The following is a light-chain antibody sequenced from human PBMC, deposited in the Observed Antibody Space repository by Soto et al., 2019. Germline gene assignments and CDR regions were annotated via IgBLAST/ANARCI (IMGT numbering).Light chain of an antibody. CDR1: QSVSSN. CDR3: QQYNNWPPLT. Sequence: EIVMTQSPATLAVSPGERATLSCRASQSVSSNLAWYQQKPGQPPRLLIYAASTRATAIPARFSGSGSGTELTLTISSLQSEVFAVYYCQQYNNWPPLTFGGGTKVEV. J-gene: IGKJ4*01. CDR2: AAS. V-gene: IGKV3-15*01.